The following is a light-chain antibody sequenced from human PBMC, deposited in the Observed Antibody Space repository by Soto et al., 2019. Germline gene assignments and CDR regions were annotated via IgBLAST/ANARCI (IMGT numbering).Light chain of an antibody. V-gene: IGKV3-15*01. J-gene: IGKJ1*01. CDR3: QQYNSQSWT. CDR1: QSVSSN. Sequence: EIVMTQSPATLSVSPGERATLSCRASQSVSSNLAWYQQKPGQAPRLLIYGASTRATGIPARFSGSGSGTEFTLTISSLQSEDFAVYYCQQYNSQSWTFGQGTKVELK. CDR2: GAS.